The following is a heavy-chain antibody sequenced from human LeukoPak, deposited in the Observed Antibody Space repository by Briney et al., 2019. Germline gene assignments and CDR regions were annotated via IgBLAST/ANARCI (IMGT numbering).Heavy chain of an antibody. CDR2: IYYSGST. CDR1: GGSISSYY. J-gene: IGHJ4*02. CDR3: ARVFYARSPYDYGDYYFDY. Sequence: SETLSLTCTVSGGSISSYYWSWIRQPPGKGLEWIGYIYYSGSTNYNPSLKSRVTISVDTSKNQFSLKLSSVTAADTAVYYCARVFYARSPYDYGDYYFDYWGQGTLVTVSS. V-gene: IGHV4-59*12. D-gene: IGHD4-17*01.